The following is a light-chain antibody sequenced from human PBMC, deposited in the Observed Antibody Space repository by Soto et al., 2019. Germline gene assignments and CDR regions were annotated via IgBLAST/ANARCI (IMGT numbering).Light chain of an antibody. V-gene: IGLV2-14*03. J-gene: IGLJ2*01. CDR2: DVS. CDR1: SSDVGGYNY. CDR3: SSYTSSSTV. Sequence: QSALTQPASVSGSPGQSITISCTGTSSDVGGYNYVSWYQQHPDKAPKLMIYDVSNRPSGVSNRFSGSKSGNTASLTISGLQAEDEADYYCSSYTSSSTVFGGGTQLTV.